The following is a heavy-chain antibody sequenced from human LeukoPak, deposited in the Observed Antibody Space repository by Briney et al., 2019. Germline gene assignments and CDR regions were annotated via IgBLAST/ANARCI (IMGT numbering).Heavy chain of an antibody. CDR2: IYYSGST. CDR3: ARLSSGSSSWYDIDC. Sequence: PSETLSLTCTVSGGSISSFYWSWIRQPPGKGLEWIGYIYYSGSTNYNPSLKSRVTISVDTSKNQFSLRLNSVTAADTAVYYCARLSSGSSSWYDIDCWGQGTLVTVSS. CDR1: GGSISSFY. D-gene: IGHD6-13*01. J-gene: IGHJ4*02. V-gene: IGHV4-59*08.